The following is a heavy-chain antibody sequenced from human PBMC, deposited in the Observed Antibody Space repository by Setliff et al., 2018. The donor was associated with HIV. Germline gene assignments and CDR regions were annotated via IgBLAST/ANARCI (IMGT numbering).Heavy chain of an antibody. V-gene: IGHV3-21*01. CDR1: GFTFSSYT. Sequence: GGSLRLSCAISGFTFSSYTMHWVRQAPGKGLEWVSSISSSYNSIYYTDSVKGRFTISSDNAKNSLYLQMNSLRAEDTAVYYCAKDLVEGVDSTSYYYVMDVWGQGTTVTVSS. CDR2: ISSSYNSI. J-gene: IGHJ6*02. CDR3: AKDLVEGVDSTSYYYVMDV. D-gene: IGHD3-3*01.